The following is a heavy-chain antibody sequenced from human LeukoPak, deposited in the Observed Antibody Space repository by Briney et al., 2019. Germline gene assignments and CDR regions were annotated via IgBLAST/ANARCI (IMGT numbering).Heavy chain of an antibody. Sequence: ASVKVSCKASGYTFTYRYLHWVRQAPGQALEWMGWITPFNGNTNYAQKFQDRVTITRDRSMSTAYMELSSLRSEDTAMYYCATRGYDILTGSNWYFDLWGRGTLVTVSS. V-gene: IGHV1-45*02. D-gene: IGHD3-9*01. CDR3: ATRGYDILTGSNWYFDL. J-gene: IGHJ2*01. CDR1: GYTFTYRY. CDR2: ITPFNGNT.